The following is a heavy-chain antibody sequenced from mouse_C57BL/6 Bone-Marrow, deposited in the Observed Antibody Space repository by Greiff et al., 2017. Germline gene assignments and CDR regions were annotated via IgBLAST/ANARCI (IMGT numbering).Heavy chain of an antibody. CDR1: EYTFTDYY. Sequence: EVQLQQSGPVLVKPGASVKMSCKASEYTFTDYYMNWVKQSHGKSLEWIGVINPYNGGTSYNQKFKGKATLTVDKSSSTAYMELNSLTSEDSAVYYCARMIWYFDYGGQGTTLTVSS. J-gene: IGHJ2*01. CDR3: ARMIWYFDY. D-gene: IGHD2-1*01. CDR2: INPYNGGT. V-gene: IGHV1-19*01.